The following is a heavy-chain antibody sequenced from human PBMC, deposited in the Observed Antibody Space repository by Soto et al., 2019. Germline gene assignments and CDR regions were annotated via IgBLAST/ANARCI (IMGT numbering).Heavy chain of an antibody. J-gene: IGHJ4*02. CDR2: ISVSGNSA. D-gene: IGHD1-26*01. V-gene: IGHV3-23*01. Sequence: EVQLLESGGGLLQPGGSLRLSCAASGFTFSNYAMNWVRQAPGKGLEWVSTISVSGNSAYYADSVKGRSTISRDNSRNTLYLQLNSLRAEDTAIYYCAKGALSTTSPYDFDYWGQGTLVTVSS. CDR1: GFTFSNYA. CDR3: AKGALSTTSPYDFDY.